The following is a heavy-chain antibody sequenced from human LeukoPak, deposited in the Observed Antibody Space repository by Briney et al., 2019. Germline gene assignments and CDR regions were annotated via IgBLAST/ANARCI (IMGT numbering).Heavy chain of an antibody. V-gene: IGHV4-34*01. Sequence: SETLSLTCAVYGGSFSGHYWTWIRQPPGKGLEWIGEINHSGSTTYNPSLNNRVTISVDTSKNQFSLKLTSVTAADTAVYYCARPRSGSGSLDSWGQGTLVTVSS. J-gene: IGHJ4*02. CDR2: INHSGST. D-gene: IGHD3-10*01. CDR1: GGSFSGHY. CDR3: ARPRSGSGSLDS.